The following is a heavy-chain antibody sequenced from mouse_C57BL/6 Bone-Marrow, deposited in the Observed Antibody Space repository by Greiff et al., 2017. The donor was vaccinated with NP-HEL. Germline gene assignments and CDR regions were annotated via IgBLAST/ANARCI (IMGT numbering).Heavy chain of an antibody. J-gene: IGHJ3*01. V-gene: IGHV5-12*01. CDR1: GFTFSDYY. D-gene: IGHD2-2*01. CDR3: ARVRGFAY. CDR2: ISNGGGST. Sequence: EVHLVESGGGLVQPGGSLKLSCAASGFTFSDYYMYWVRQTPEKRLEWVAYISNGGGSTYYPDTVKGRFTISRDNAKNTLYLQMSRLKSEDTAMYYCARVRGFAYWGQGTLVTVSA.